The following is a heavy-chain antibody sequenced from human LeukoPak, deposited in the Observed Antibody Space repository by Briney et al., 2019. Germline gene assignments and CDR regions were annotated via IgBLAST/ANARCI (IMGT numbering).Heavy chain of an antibody. CDR2: ISSSSSYI. J-gene: IGHJ6*02. CDR3: ARYNFWSGSRYGMDV. Sequence: GGSLRLSCAASGFTFSSYSMNWVRQAPGKGLEWVSSISSSSSYIYYADSVKGRFTISRDNAKNSLYLQMNSLRAEDTAVYYCARYNFWSGSRYGMDVWGQGTTVTVSS. CDR1: GFTFSSYS. D-gene: IGHD3-3*01. V-gene: IGHV3-21*01.